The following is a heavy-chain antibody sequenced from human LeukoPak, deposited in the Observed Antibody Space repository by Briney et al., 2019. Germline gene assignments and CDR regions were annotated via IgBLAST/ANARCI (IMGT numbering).Heavy chain of an antibody. V-gene: IGHV1-3*03. CDR3: ARERPSGYSYGPFDY. D-gene: IGHD5-18*01. J-gene: IGHJ4*02. CDR1: GYTFTSYA. Sequence: ASVKVSCKASGYTFTSYAMHWVRQAPGQRLEWMGRINAGNGNTKYSQEFQGRVTITRDTSASTAYMELSSLRSEDMAVYYCARERPSGYSYGPFDYWGQGTLVTVSS. CDR2: INAGNGNT.